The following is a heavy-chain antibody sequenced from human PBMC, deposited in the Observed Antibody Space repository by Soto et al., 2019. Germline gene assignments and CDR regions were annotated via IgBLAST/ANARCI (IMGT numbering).Heavy chain of an antibody. V-gene: IGHV3-23*01. CDR3: AKVGSSGWYVDDAFDI. CDR1: GFNFISYA. D-gene: IGHD6-19*01. Sequence: VVPLRLSCTAAGFNFISYAMSWVLQATGKGLEWVSAISGSGGSTYYADSVKGRFTISRDNSKNTLYLQMNSLRAEDTAVYYCAKVGSSGWYVDDAFDIWGQGTMVTVSS. J-gene: IGHJ3*02. CDR2: ISGSGGST.